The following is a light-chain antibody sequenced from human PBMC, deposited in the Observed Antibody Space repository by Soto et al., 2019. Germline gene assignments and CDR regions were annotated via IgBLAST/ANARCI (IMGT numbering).Light chain of an antibody. V-gene: IGLV2-14*01. CDR2: EVS. CDR1: SSDVGGYNY. Sequence: QSALTQPASVSGPPGQPITISCTGTSSDVGGYNYVSWYQQHPGKAPKLMIYEVSNRPSGVSNRFSGSKSGNTASLTISGLQAEDEADYYCSSYTSSNTWVFGGGTKLTVL. J-gene: IGLJ3*02. CDR3: SSYTSSNTWV.